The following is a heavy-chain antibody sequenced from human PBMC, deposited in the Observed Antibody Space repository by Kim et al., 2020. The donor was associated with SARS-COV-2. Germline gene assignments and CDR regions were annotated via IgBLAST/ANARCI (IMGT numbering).Heavy chain of an antibody. V-gene: IGHV3-21*01. J-gene: IGHJ4*02. Sequence: GGSLRLSCAASGFTFSSYSMNWVRQAPGKGLEWVSSISSSSSYIYYADSVKGRFTISRDNAKNSLYLQMNSLRAEDTAVYYCARARYSGYDFDYWCQGTLVTVSS. CDR1: GFTFSSYS. D-gene: IGHD5-12*01. CDR2: ISSSSSYI. CDR3: ARARYSGYDFDY.